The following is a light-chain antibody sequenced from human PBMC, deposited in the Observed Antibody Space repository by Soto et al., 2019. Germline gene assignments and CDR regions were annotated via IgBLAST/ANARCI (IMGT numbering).Light chain of an antibody. V-gene: IGLV1-40*01. CDR1: SSNIGAGYD. J-gene: IGLJ1*01. Sequence: QSALTQPPSVSGSPGQRVTISCTGSSSNIGAGYDVHWYQQHPGTAPKLLIYGNSNRPSGVPDRFSGSKSGTSASLAITGLQAEDEADYYCQSYDSSLNYVFGTGTKLTVL. CDR2: GNS. CDR3: QSYDSSLNYV.